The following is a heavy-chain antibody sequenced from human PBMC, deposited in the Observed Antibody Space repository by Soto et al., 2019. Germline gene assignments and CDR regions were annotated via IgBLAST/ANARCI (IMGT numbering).Heavy chain of an antibody. CDR2: IGPLFRTT. D-gene: IGHD6-13*01. J-gene: IGHJ6*02. Sequence: QVQLVQSGAEAKKPGSSVKVSCKTSGGTFSSYAISWVRQAPGQGLEWMGGIGPLFRTTNYAQKFQGRVTITADTSTYTVYMELRGLRFGDTAVYYCARGGYSSTWSNLLDRSGLDVWGQGTTVTVSS. CDR3: ARGGYSSTWSNLLDRSGLDV. CDR1: GGTFSSYA. V-gene: IGHV1-69*06.